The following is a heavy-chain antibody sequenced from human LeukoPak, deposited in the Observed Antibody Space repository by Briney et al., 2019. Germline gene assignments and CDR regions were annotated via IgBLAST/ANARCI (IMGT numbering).Heavy chain of an antibody. Sequence: SETLSLTCTVSGGSISSYYWSWIRQPPGKGLEWIGSIYYTGSTFYSPSLKSRVTMSVDTSKNQFSLNLSSVTAADTAVYYCARAPMEWELQVFYWGQGTLVTVSS. CDR1: GGSISSYY. CDR2: IYYTGST. D-gene: IGHD1-26*01. J-gene: IGHJ4*02. CDR3: ARAPMEWELQVFY. V-gene: IGHV4-39*07.